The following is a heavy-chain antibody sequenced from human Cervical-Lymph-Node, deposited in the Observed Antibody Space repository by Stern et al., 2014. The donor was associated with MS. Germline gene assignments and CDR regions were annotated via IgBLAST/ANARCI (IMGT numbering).Heavy chain of an antibody. J-gene: IGHJ4*02. V-gene: IGHV3-30*18. CDR1: GFSFSDYG. CDR3: AKDLGGNAFDY. D-gene: IGHD4-23*01. Sequence: VQLVESGGGVVQPGTSLRLSCVASGFSFSDYGIPWVRQAPGQALEWVAVISYDGTHKYYADSLKGRVTIARDNSRNTLYLQMNSLRSDDTAVYYCAKDLGGNAFDYWGRGTLVTVSS. CDR2: ISYDGTHK.